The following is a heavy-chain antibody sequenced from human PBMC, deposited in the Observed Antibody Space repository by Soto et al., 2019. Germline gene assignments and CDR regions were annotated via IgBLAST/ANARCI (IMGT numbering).Heavy chain of an antibody. Sequence: GGSLRLSCAASGFTFSSYGMHWVRQAPGKGLEWVAVIWYDGSNKYYADSVKDRFTISRDNSKNTLYLQMNSLRAEDTAVYYCARSARLGYSYYSSGLRYGMDVWGQGTTVTVYS. CDR1: GFTFSSYG. CDR3: ARSARLGYSYYSSGLRYGMDV. V-gene: IGHV3-33*01. J-gene: IGHJ6*02. D-gene: IGHD3-22*01. CDR2: IWYDGSNK.